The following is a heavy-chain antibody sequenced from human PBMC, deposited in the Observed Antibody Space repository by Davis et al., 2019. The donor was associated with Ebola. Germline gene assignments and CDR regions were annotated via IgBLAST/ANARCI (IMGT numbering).Heavy chain of an antibody. CDR3: ARLNYDYIWGGKDAFDI. J-gene: IGHJ3*02. CDR2: IYYSGST. D-gene: IGHD3-16*01. Sequence: LRLSCTVPGGSISSYYWSWIRQPPGKGLEWIGYIYYSGSTNYNPSLKSRVTISVDTSKNQFSLKLSSVTAADTAVYYCARLNYDYIWGGKDAFDIWGQGTMVTVSS. V-gene: IGHV4-59*12. CDR1: GGSISSYY.